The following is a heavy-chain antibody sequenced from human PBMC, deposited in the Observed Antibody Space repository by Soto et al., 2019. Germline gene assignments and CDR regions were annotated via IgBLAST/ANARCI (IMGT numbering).Heavy chain of an antibody. V-gene: IGHV1-69*01. CDR2: IIPILNSP. CDR3: AREAPYCNSDTCPKFYDMDV. J-gene: IGHJ6*02. Sequence: QVQLVQSGAEVKKPGSSVKVSCKASGGTFGSYAITWVRRAPGQGLEWLGGIIPILNSPAYAQKFQARVVITADEITNTAYMELNSLRFNDMAVYYCAREAPYCNSDTCPKFYDMDVWGQGTTVTVAS. D-gene: IGHD2-2*01. CDR1: GGTFGSYA.